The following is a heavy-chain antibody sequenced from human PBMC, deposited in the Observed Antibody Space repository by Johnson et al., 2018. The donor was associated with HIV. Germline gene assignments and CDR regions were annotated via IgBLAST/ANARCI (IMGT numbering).Heavy chain of an antibody. J-gene: IGHJ3*02. Sequence: QMQLVESGGGVVQPGRSLRLSCAASGFTFSSYAMHWVRQAPGKGLEWVAVISYDGSNKYYADSVKGRFTISRDNSKNTLYLQMNSLRAEDTAVYYCAKELALYSSGYGDDAFDIWGQGTMVTVSS. CDR3: AKELALYSSGYGDDAFDI. V-gene: IGHV3-30-3*01. CDR2: ISYDGSNK. D-gene: IGHD6-19*01. CDR1: GFTFSSYA.